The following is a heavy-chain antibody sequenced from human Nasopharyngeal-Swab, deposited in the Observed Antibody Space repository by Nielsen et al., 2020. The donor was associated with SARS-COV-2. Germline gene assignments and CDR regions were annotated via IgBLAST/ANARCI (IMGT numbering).Heavy chain of an antibody. CDR3: AKVPSGWYSALWY. CDR1: GFTFSSYA. D-gene: IGHD6-19*01. CDR2: ISGSGGST. J-gene: IGHJ4*02. V-gene: IGHV3-23*01. Sequence: GESLKISCAASGFTFSSYAMHWVRQAPGKGLEWVSAISGSGGSTYYADSVKGRFTISRDNSKNTLYLQMNSLRAEDTAVYYCAKVPSGWYSALWYWGQGTLVTASS.